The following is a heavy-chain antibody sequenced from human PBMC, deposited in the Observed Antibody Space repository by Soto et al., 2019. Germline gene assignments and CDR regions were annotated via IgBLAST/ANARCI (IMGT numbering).Heavy chain of an antibody. CDR1: GFSVTNSY. V-gene: IGHV3-53*02. J-gene: IGHJ3*02. CDR3: ARSSGGSYHSHAFDI. D-gene: IGHD3-16*02. CDR2: LYSSGTT. Sequence: EVQLVETGGGLIQPGGSLRLSCTVSGFSVTNSYINWVRQAPGKGLEWVSILYSSGTTYYADSVRGRFTVSRDDSKNTLYLQMNSLRAEDTAVYYCARSSGGSYHSHAFDIWGQGTMVTVSS.